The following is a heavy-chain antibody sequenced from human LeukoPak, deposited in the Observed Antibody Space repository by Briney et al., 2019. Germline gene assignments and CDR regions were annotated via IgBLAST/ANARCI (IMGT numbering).Heavy chain of an antibody. Sequence: SGGSLRLSCAASGFTFSSYAMSWVRQAPGKGLEWVSAISGSGSSTYYADSVKGRFTISRDNSKNSLYLQMNSLRAEDTAVYYCARDRAVAGVPHHDYWGQGTLVTVSS. CDR3: ARDRAVAGVPHHDY. V-gene: IGHV3-23*01. CDR1: GFTFSSYA. CDR2: ISGSGSST. J-gene: IGHJ4*02. D-gene: IGHD6-19*01.